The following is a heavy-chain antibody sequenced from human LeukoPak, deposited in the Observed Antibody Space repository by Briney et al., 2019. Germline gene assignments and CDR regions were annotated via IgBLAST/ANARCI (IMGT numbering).Heavy chain of an antibody. V-gene: IGHV1-69*13. CDR3: ARDGYNSYNLYYFDY. Sequence: SVKVSCKASGGTFSSYAISWVRQAPGQGLEWMGGIIPIFGTANYAQKFQGRVTITADESTSTACMELSSLRSEDTAVYYCARDGYNSYNLYYFDYWGQGTLVTVSS. CDR1: GGTFSSYA. J-gene: IGHJ4*02. D-gene: IGHD5-24*01. CDR2: IIPIFGTA.